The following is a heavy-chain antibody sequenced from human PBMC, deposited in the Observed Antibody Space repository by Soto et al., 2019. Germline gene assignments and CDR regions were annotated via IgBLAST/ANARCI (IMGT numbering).Heavy chain of an antibody. CDR1: GGSFSGYY. CDR2: INHSGST. CDR3: ARSRIAVAGTDYYYGMDV. Sequence: KPSETLSLTCAVYGGSFSGYYWSWIRQPPGKXLEWIGEINHSGSTNYNPSLKSRVTISVDTSKNQFSLKLSSVTAADTAVYYCARSRIAVAGTDYYYGMDVWGQGTTVTVSS. V-gene: IGHV4-34*01. J-gene: IGHJ6*02. D-gene: IGHD6-19*01.